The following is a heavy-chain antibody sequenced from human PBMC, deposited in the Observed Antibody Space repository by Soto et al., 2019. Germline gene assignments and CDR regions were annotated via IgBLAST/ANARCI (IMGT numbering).Heavy chain of an antibody. CDR2: IYFTGNT. V-gene: IGHV4-39*01. CDR3: AGQTFTIAAASYGRSNWFDP. D-gene: IGHD6-25*01. CDR1: GGSITSSSHF. Sequence: PSETLSLTCTVSGGSITSSSHFWGWVRQPPGKGLGWIGTIYFTGNTYYTPSLKSRLTMSIDTSKNEFSLRLNSVTAADTAVYYCAGQTFTIAAASYGRSNWFDPWGPGTLVTVSS. J-gene: IGHJ5*02.